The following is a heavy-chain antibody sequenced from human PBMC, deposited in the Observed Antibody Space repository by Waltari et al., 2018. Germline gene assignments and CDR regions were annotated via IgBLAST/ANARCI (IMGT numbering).Heavy chain of an antibody. CDR1: GFTFDDYA. CDR2: ISWDGGST. V-gene: IGHV3-43D*03. D-gene: IGHD1-26*01. Sequence: EVQLVESGGVVVQPGGSLRLSCAASGFTFDDYAMHWVRQAPGKGLEWVSLISWDGGSTYYADSVKGRFTISRDNSKNSLYLQMNSLRAEDTALYYCAKDMDYSGSEGLDYWGQGTLVTVSS. J-gene: IGHJ4*02. CDR3: AKDMDYSGSEGLDY.